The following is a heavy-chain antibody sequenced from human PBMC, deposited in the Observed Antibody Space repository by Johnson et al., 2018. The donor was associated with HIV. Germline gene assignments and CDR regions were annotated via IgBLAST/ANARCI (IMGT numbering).Heavy chain of an antibody. Sequence: VQLVESGGGVVQPGRSLRLSCAASGFTFSSYAMHWVRQAPGKGLEWVAVISYDGSNKYYPNSLKGRFTISRDNSKNTLYLQMNSLRAEDTAVYYCARGITMIVVVKGDAFDIWGQGTMVTVSS. CDR2: ISYDGSNK. CDR3: ARGITMIVVVKGDAFDI. CDR1: GFTFSSYA. V-gene: IGHV3-30*04. J-gene: IGHJ3*02. D-gene: IGHD3-22*01.